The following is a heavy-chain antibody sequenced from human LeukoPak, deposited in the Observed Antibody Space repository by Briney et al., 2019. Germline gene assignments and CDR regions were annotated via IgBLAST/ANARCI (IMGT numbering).Heavy chain of an antibody. V-gene: IGHV3-11*06. J-gene: IGHJ2*01. CDR1: GFTFSDYY. CDR2: ISSSSSYT. Sequence: PGGSLRLSCAASGFTFSDYYMSWIRQAPGKGLEWVSYISSSSSYTNYADSVKGRFTISRDNAKNSLYLQMNSLRAEDTAVYYYARDYYGSGSYRRNWYFDLWGRGTLVTVSS. CDR3: ARDYYGSGSYRRNWYFDL. D-gene: IGHD3-10*01.